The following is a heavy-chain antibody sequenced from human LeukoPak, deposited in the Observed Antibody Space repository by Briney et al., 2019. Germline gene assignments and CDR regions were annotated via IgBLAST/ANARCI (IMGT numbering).Heavy chain of an antibody. V-gene: IGHV3-21*01. D-gene: IGHD3-10*01. Sequence: GGSLRLSCAASGFTFSSYAMSWVRQAPGKGLEWVSSISSSSSYIYYADSVKGRFTISRDNAKNSLYLQMNSLRAEDTAVYYCARAHGGRYGMDVWGQGTTVTVSS. J-gene: IGHJ6*02. CDR2: ISSSSSYI. CDR3: ARAHGGRYGMDV. CDR1: GFTFSSYA.